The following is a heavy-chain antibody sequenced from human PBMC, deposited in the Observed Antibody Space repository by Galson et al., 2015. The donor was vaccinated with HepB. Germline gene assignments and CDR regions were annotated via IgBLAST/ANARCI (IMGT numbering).Heavy chain of an antibody. J-gene: IGHJ3*02. V-gene: IGHV4-59*01. CDR3: ARGARWFGELLRSRDDAFDI. CDR1: GGSISSYY. Sequence: ETLSLTCTVSGGSISSYYWSWIRQPPGKGLEWIGYIYYSGSTNYNPSLKSRVTISVDTSKNQFSLKLSSVTAADTAVYYCARGARWFGELLRSRDDAFDIWGQGTMVTVSS. D-gene: IGHD3-10*01. CDR2: IYYSGST.